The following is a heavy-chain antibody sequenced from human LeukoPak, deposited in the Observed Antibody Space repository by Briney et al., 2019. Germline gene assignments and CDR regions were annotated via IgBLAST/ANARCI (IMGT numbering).Heavy chain of an antibody. CDR3: ARTQSQSGSYRYYFAY. Sequence: PSETLSLTCTVSGGSISSYYWSWIRQPAGKGLEWIGDIYYIRNTNYNPSLKSRVTMSLDPSKNQFSLKLNSVTAADTAVYYCARTQSQSGSYRYYFAYWGQGTLVTVSS. J-gene: IGHJ4*02. D-gene: IGHD1-26*01. CDR1: GGSISSYY. V-gene: IGHV4-59*01. CDR2: IYYIRNT.